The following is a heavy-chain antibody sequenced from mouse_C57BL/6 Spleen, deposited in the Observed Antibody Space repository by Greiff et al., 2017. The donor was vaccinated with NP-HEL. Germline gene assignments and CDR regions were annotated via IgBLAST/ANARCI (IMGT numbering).Heavy chain of an antibody. Sequence: DVMLVESGGGLVKPGGSLKLSCAASGFTFSSYAMSWVRQTPEKRLEWVATISDGGSYTYYPDNVKGRFTISRDNAKNNLYLQMSHLKSEDTAMYYCARDRTYSNSLFAYWGQGTLVTVSA. V-gene: IGHV5-4*01. D-gene: IGHD2-5*01. CDR3: ARDRTYSNSLFAY. CDR2: ISDGGSYT. CDR1: GFTFSSYA. J-gene: IGHJ3*01.